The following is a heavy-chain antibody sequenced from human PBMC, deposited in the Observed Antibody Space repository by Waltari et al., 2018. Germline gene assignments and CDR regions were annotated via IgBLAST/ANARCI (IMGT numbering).Heavy chain of an antibody. CDR1: GFTFSSYW. D-gene: IGHD3-22*01. J-gene: IGHJ6*03. CDR2: INTDGSST. V-gene: IGHV3-74*01. CDR3: ARGRGSSGYYYYYYYMDV. Sequence: EVQLVESGGGLVQPGGSLRLSCAASGFTFSSYWMHWVRQAPGKGLVWVSRINTDGSSTSYADSVKGRFTISRDNAKNTLYLQMNSLRAEDTAVYYCARGRGSSGYYYYYYYMDVWGKGTTVTVSS.